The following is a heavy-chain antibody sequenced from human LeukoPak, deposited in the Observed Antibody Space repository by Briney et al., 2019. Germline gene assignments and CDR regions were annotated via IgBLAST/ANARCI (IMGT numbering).Heavy chain of an antibody. V-gene: IGHV4-39*01. CDR1: GGSISSSSYY. Sequence: PSETLSLTCTVSGGSISSSSYYWGWIRQPPGKGLEWIGSIYYSGSTYYNPSLKSRVTISVDTSKNQFSLKLSSVTAADTAVYYCARRWELPLAPWGQGTLVTVSS. CDR3: ARRWELPLAP. CDR2: IYYSGST. J-gene: IGHJ4*02. D-gene: IGHD1-26*01.